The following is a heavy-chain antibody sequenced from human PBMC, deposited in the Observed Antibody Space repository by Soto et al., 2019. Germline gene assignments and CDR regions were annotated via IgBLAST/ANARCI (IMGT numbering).Heavy chain of an antibody. Sequence: GGSLRLSCAASGFTFSIYAMTWVRQAPGKGLEWVSTTGGSGRTTYYADPVKGRFTVSRDNSKNTLDLQMSSLRAEDTAVYYCATVHNTSRSFDYWGQGTLVTVSS. CDR1: GFTFSIYA. D-gene: IGHD1-20*01. CDR2: TGGSGRTT. J-gene: IGHJ4*02. CDR3: ATVHNTSRSFDY. V-gene: IGHV3-23*01.